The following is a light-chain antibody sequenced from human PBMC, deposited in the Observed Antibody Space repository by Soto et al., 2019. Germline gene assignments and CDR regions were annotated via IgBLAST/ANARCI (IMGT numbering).Light chain of an antibody. J-gene: IGLJ1*01. CDR2: DVT. Sequence: QSALTQPASMSGSPGQSITISCTGSSTDVGGYNSVSWYQQHPGKAPKLMISDVTNRPSGVSDRFSGSKSGNTASLTISWLQAEDEADYYCCSYTNINTNVFGSGTKLTVL. V-gene: IGLV2-14*03. CDR1: STDVGGYNS. CDR3: CSYTNINTNV.